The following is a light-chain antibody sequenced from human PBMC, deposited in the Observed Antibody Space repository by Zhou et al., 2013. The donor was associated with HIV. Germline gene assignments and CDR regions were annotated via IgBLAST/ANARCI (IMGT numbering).Light chain of an antibody. V-gene: IGKV1-39*01. J-gene: IGKJ1*01. Sequence: DIQMTQSPSSLSASVGDRVTIPCRASQSITNYLNWYQQKPGKAPKLLIYAASTLQSGVPSRFSGSGSGTDFTLTISSLQPDDFATYYCQQYNSYSKTFGQGTKVEIK. CDR2: AAS. CDR1: QSITNY. CDR3: QQYNSYSKT.